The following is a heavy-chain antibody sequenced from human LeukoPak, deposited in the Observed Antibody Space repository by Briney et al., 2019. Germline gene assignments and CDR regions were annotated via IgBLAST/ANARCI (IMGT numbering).Heavy chain of an antibody. CDR2: ISGSGGST. CDR3: AKDFYDSRGSRYDH. V-gene: IGHV3-23*01. D-gene: IGHD3-22*01. CDR1: GFTFSSYA. J-gene: IGHJ4*02. Sequence: GGSLRLSCAASGFTFSSYAMNWVRQAPGKGLEWVSSISGSGGSTYYADSVKGRFTISRDNSKNTLFMQMNSLRAEDTAVYYCAKDFYDSRGSRYDHWGQGTLVTVSS.